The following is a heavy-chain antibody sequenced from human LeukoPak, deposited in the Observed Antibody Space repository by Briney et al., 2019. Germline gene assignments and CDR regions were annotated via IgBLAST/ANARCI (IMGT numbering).Heavy chain of an antibody. CDR1: GYTFNNYG. Sequence: ASVKVSCKASGYTFNNYGFSWLRQAPGQGLEWVGWISTYNGETKFAEKFQGRVTLTTDTSTNTAYMELRGLKSDDTAVYYCARDRRVVVAATLFDYWGQGTLVTVSS. CDR3: ARDRRVVVAATLFDY. CDR2: ISTYNGET. J-gene: IGHJ4*02. V-gene: IGHV1-18*01. D-gene: IGHD2-15*01.